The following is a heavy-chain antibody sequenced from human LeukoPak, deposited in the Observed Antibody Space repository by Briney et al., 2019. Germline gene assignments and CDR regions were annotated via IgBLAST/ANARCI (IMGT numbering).Heavy chain of an antibody. Sequence: HPGGSLRLSCAASGFTFSSYAMSWVRQAPGKGLEWVSAISGSGGSTYYADSVKGRFTISRDDAKTSLYLQMDSLRAEDTAVYSCARWGLSYTIDYWGQGTLVTVSS. V-gene: IGHV3-23*01. CDR2: ISGSGGST. D-gene: IGHD2-21*01. J-gene: IGHJ4*02. CDR3: ARWGLSYTIDY. CDR1: GFTFSSYA.